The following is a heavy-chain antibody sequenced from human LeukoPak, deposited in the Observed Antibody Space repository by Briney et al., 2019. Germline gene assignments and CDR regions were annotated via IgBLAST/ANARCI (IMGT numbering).Heavy chain of an antibody. D-gene: IGHD3-3*01. Sequence: ASVKVSCKASGYTFTGYYMHWVRQAPGQGLEWMGWINPNSGNTGYAQKFQGRVTMTRNTSISTAYMELSSLRSEDTAVYYCARGPSYDFWSGYYFNYYYYGMDVWGQGTTVTVSS. CDR3: ARGPSYDFWSGYYFNYYYYGMDV. CDR1: GYTFTGYY. J-gene: IGHJ6*02. CDR2: INPNSGNT. V-gene: IGHV1-8*02.